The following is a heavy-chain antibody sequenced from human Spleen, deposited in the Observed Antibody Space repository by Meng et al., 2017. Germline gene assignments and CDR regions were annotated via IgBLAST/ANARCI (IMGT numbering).Heavy chain of an antibody. J-gene: IGHJ4*02. Sequence: VWLVGFGGGLVRPGGSLRLSCAASGFTFSSSAMTWVRQAPGKGLEWVSAISCSGRSTYYADPLQGRFAISRDNSKNTLYLQMNSLRADDTAVYYCAKGADTKYDYWGQGALVTVSS. V-gene: IGHV3-23*04. D-gene: IGHD5-18*01. CDR2: ISCSGRST. CDR1: GFTFSSSA. CDR3: AKGADTKYDY.